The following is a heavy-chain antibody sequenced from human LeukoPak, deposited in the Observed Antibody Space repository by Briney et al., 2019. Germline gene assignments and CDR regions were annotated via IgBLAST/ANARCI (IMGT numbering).Heavy chain of an antibody. CDR2: IIPIFGTA. Sequence: SVKVSCKASGGTFSSYAISWVRQAPGQGLEWMGGIIPIFGTANYAQEFQGRVTITADESTSTAYMELSSLRSEDTAVYYCARDLVTAHHWFDPWGQGTLVTVSS. J-gene: IGHJ5*02. D-gene: IGHD2-21*02. CDR1: GGTFSSYA. V-gene: IGHV1-69*01. CDR3: ARDLVTAHHWFDP.